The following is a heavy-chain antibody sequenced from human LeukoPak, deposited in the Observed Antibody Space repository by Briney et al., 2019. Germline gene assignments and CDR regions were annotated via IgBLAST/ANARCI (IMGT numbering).Heavy chain of an antibody. CDR1: GGTFSSYA. Sequence: ASVNVSCKASGGTFSSYAISWVRQAPGQGLEWMGRIIPILGIANYAQKFQGRVTITADKSTSTAYMELSSLRSEDTAVYYCARDPPREFYYDSSGGFMDVWGQGTTVTVSS. CDR2: IIPILGIA. D-gene: IGHD3-22*01. J-gene: IGHJ6*02. V-gene: IGHV1-69*04. CDR3: ARDPPREFYYDSSGGFMDV.